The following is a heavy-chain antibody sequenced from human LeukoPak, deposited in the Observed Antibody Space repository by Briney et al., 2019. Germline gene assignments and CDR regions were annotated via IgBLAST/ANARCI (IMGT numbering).Heavy chain of an antibody. CDR1: GFTFSSYA. J-gene: IGHJ4*02. CDR3: ARGEGFWFDY. CDR2: ISGSGDNT. D-gene: IGHD3-3*01. Sequence: PGGSLRLSCAASGFTFSSYAMSWVRQAPGKGLEGVSAISGSGDNTYYADSVKGRFTISRDNSKNTLYLQMNSLRAEDTAVYYCARGEGFWFDYWGQGTLVTVSS. V-gene: IGHV3-23*01.